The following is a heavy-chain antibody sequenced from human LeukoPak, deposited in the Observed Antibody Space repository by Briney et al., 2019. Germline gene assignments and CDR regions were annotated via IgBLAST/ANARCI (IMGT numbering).Heavy chain of an antibody. D-gene: IGHD5-18*01. CDR3: ALSRGYSYGLAY. CDR2: IYHSGST. V-gene: IGHV4-34*01. CDR1: GGSFSGYY. J-gene: IGHJ4*02. Sequence: PSETLSLTCAVYGGSFSGYYWSWIRQPPGKGLEWIGEIYHSGSTNYNPSLKSRVTISVDKSKNQFSLKLSSVTAADTAVYYCALSRGYSYGLAYWGQGTLVTVSS.